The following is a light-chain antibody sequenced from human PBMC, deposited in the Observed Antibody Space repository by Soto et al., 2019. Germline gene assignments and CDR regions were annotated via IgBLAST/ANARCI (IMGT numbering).Light chain of an antibody. J-gene: IGKJ4*01. V-gene: IGKV3-15*01. CDR1: QSVSSN. Sequence: EIVMTQSPATLSVSPGERATLSCRASQSVSSNLAWYQQKSGQTPRLLIYGASTRATAIPARFSGGGSGTEFTLTISSLQSEDFAVYYCQQYDNWPLTFGGGTKVEI. CDR3: QQYDNWPLT. CDR2: GAS.